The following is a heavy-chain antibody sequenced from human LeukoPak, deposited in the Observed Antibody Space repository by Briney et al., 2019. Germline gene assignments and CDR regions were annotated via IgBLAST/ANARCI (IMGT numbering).Heavy chain of an antibody. V-gene: IGHV4-34*01. CDR3: AIDYMTGTGNAGGY. CDR1: GGSFSAYY. D-gene: IGHD3/OR15-3a*01. Sequence: SETLSLTCAVYGGSFSAYYWSWIRQSPGKGPEWIGEINHSGTTVYNPSLKSRVTLSVDTSKKQFSLKLNSVTAADTAVYYCAIDYMTGTGNAGGYWGQGTLVTVSS. J-gene: IGHJ4*02. CDR2: INHSGTT.